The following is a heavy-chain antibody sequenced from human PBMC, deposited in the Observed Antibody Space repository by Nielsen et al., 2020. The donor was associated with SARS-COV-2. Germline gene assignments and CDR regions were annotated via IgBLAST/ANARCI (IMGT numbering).Heavy chain of an antibody. CDR3: ARGNGWGSYLDY. V-gene: IGHV3-30-3*01. CDR2: ISYDGSEK. J-gene: IGHJ4*02. Sequence: GESLKISCAASGFTFSTYAMHWVRQAPGKGLEWVAVISYDGSEKYFADSVKGRFTISRDNSKNTLYLHMNSLRAEDTAVYYCARGNGWGSYLDYWGQGTLVTVSS. D-gene: IGHD7-27*01. CDR1: GFTFSTYA.